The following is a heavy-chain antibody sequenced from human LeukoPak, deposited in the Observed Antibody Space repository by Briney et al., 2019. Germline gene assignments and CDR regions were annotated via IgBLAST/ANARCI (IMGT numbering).Heavy chain of an antibody. CDR3: ARGGELEHLLGYFDY. CDR2: IYYSGST. Sequence: PSETLSLTCTVSGGSISSGGYYWSWIRQHPGKGLEWIGYIYYSGSTYYNPSLKSRVTISVDTSKNQFSLKPSSVTAADTAVYYCARGGELEHLLGYFDYWGQGTLVTVSS. D-gene: IGHD1/OR15-1a*01. V-gene: IGHV4-31*03. J-gene: IGHJ4*02. CDR1: GGSISSGGYY.